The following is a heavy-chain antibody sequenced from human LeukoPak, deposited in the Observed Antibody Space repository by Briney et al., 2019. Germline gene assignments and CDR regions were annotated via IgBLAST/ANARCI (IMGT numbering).Heavy chain of an antibody. V-gene: IGHV3-7*01. CDR3: ARGPTRANSSDY. CDR1: TFTFSNYW. D-gene: IGHD2/OR15-2a*01. J-gene: IGHJ4*02. CDR2: IKQDGSEK. Sequence: PGGSLRLSCAASTFTFSNYWMSWVRQAPGKGLEWVANIKQDGSEKYYVDSVKGRFTISRDNAKNSLYLQMNSLRTEDTAMYYCARGPTRANSSDYWGQGTLVTVSS.